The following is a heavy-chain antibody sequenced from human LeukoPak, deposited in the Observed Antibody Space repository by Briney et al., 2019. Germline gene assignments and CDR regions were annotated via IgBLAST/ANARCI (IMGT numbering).Heavy chain of an antibody. J-gene: IGHJ5*02. Sequence: SETLSLTCTVSGGSISNYYWSWIRQPPGKGLEWIGYIYYSGSTNYNPSLKSRVTISVDTSKNQFSLKLRSVTAADTAVYYCARWTRLGYCSGGSCPKDWFDPWGQGTLVTVSS. CDR1: GGSISNYY. V-gene: IGHV4-59*01. CDR2: IYYSGST. D-gene: IGHD2-15*01. CDR3: ARWTRLGYCSGGSCPKDWFDP.